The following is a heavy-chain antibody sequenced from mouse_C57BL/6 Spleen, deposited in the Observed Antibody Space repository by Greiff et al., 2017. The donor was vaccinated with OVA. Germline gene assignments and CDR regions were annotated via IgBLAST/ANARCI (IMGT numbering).Heavy chain of an antibody. CDR3: ARMGHYYGSSPYAMDY. CDR1: GYTFTSYW. J-gene: IGHJ4*01. D-gene: IGHD1-1*01. V-gene: IGHV1-59*01. Sequence: VQLQQPGAELVRPGTSVKLSCKASGYTFTSYWMHWVKQRPGQGLEWIGVIDPSDSYTNYNQKFKGKATLTVDTSSSTAYMQLSSLTSEDSAVYYCARMGHYYGSSPYAMDYWGQGTSVTVSS. CDR2: IDPSDSYT.